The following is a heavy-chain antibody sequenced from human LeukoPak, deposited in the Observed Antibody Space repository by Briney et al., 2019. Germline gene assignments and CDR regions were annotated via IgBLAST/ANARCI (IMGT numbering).Heavy chain of an antibody. J-gene: IGHJ4*02. CDR3: ARSIAAVGTGVY. Sequence: SVKGRFTISRDNAKNSLYLQMNSLRAEDTAVYYCARSIAAVGTGVYWGQGTLVTVSS. D-gene: IGHD6-13*01. V-gene: IGHV3-21*01.